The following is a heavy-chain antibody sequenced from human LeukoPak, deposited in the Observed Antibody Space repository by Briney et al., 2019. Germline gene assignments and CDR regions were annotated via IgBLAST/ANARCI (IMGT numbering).Heavy chain of an antibody. Sequence: GGSLRLSCAASGFTFSSYAMSWVRQAPGKGLEWVSAISGSGGSTYYADSVKGRFTISRDNSKNTLYLQMNSLRAEDTAVYYCAKSFSIHYGDYGVSGYWGQGTPVTVSS. J-gene: IGHJ4*02. V-gene: IGHV3-23*01. CDR3: AKSFSIHYGDYGVSGY. CDR1: GFTFSSYA. CDR2: ISGSGGST. D-gene: IGHD4-17*01.